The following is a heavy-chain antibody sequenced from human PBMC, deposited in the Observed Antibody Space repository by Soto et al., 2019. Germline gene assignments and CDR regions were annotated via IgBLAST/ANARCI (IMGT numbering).Heavy chain of an antibody. CDR2: IYYSGST. J-gene: IGHJ4*02. CDR3: ARRYGGNLDY. D-gene: IGHD2-15*01. V-gene: IGHV4-59*08. CDR1: GGSISRYY. Sequence: QVQLQESGPGLVKPSETLSLTCTVSGGSISRYYWSWIRQPPGKGLEWIGYIYYSGSTNYNPSLKSRVTLSVDTSKIQFPLKLSSVSAADTAVYYCARRYGGNLDYWGQGTLVTVSS.